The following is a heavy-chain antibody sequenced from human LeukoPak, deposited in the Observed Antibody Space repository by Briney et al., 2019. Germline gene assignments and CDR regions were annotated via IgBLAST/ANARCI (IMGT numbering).Heavy chain of an antibody. CDR3: ARRICSSSWYCALDY. D-gene: IGHD6-13*01. CDR2: TNPNSGGT. V-gene: IGHV1-2*02. Sequence: ASVKASCKASGYTFTGYYMHWVRQAPGQGLEWMGWTNPNSGGTNYAQKFQGRVTMTRDTSISTAYMELSRLRSDDTAVYYCARRICSSSWYCALDYWGQGTLVTVSS. CDR1: GYTFTGYY. J-gene: IGHJ4*02.